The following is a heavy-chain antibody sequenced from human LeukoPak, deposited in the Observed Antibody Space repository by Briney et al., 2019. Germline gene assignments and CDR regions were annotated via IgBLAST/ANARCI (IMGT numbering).Heavy chain of an antibody. CDR3: ARGGSYGYY. CDR2: VYYSGGT. CDR1: GDSISGYY. D-gene: IGHD5-18*01. V-gene: IGHV4-59*01. J-gene: IGHJ4*02. Sequence: PSQTLSLTCTVSGDSISGYYWSWIRQPPGKGLEWIGNVYYSGGTNYNPSLKSRLTISVDTSTNQFSLKLSSVTAADTAVYYCARGGSYGYYWGQGTLVTVSS.